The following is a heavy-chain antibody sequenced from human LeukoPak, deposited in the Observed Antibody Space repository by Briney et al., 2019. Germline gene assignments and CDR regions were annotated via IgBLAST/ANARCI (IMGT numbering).Heavy chain of an antibody. V-gene: IGHV5-51*01. D-gene: IGHD1-26*01. Sequence: GESLKISCKGSGYSFIDYWIGWVRQMPGKGLEWMGIIYPGDSDTRCSPSFQGQVIISADKSISTAYLQWSSLKASDTAMYYCARHRAVGAIRAAFDIWGQGTMVTVSS. CDR3: ARHRAVGAIRAAFDI. J-gene: IGHJ3*02. CDR2: IYPGDSDT. CDR1: GYSFIDYW.